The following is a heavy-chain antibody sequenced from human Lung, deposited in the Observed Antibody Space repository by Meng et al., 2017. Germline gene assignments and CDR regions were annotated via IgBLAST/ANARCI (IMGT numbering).Heavy chain of an antibody. J-gene: IGHJ4*02. D-gene: IGHD4-11*01. Sequence: VQRQEWGRGCLKPAETLPLHCVVSGGTFSDYSWRWIRQPPGKGLEWIGEINHSGSTNYNPSLESRATISVDTSQNSLSLKLSSVTAADSAVYYCARGPTTMAHDFDYWGQGTLVTVSS. CDR1: GGTFSDYS. CDR3: ARGPTTMAHDFDY. CDR2: INHSGST. V-gene: IGHV4-34*01.